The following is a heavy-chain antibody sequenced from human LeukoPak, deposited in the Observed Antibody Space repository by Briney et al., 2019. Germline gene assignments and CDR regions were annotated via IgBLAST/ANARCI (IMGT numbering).Heavy chain of an antibody. V-gene: IGHV3-30*02. CDR3: ARDRVTTIDY. J-gene: IGHJ4*02. CDR2: IRYDGSNK. CDR1: RFTFSSYW. D-gene: IGHD4-17*01. Sequence: GGSLRLSCAASRFTFSSYWMSWVRQAPGKGLEWVAFIRYDGSNKYYADSVKGRFTISRDNPKNTLYLQMNSLRAEDTAVYYCARDRVTTIDYWGQGTLVTVSS.